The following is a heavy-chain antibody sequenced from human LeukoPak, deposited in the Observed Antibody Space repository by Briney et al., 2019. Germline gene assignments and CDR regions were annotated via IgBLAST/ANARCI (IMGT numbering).Heavy chain of an antibody. CDR3: ARIPVDTAMADVSLFDY. J-gene: IGHJ4*02. V-gene: IGHV1-18*04. CDR2: IRAYNGNT. D-gene: IGHD5-18*01. CDR1: GYTFTSYG. Sequence: GASVKVSGKASGYTFTSYGISWVRQAPGQGLEWMGWIRAYNGNTNYAQKLQGRVTMTTDTSTSTAYMELRSLRSDDPPVYYCARIPVDTAMADVSLFDYWGQGTLVTVSS.